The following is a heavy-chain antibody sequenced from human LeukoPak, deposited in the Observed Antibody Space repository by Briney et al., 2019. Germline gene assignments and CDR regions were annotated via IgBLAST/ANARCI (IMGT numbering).Heavy chain of an antibody. CDR2: ISYDGSNK. V-gene: IGHV3-30*04. J-gene: IGHJ4*02. D-gene: IGHD2-21*02. CDR3: AREIVVVTFLLLSFAGY. Sequence: GGSLRLSCAASGFTFSSYAMHWVRQAPGKGLEWVAVISYDGSNKYYADSVKGRFTISRDNSKNTLYLQMNSLRAEDTAVYYCAREIVVVTFLLLSFAGYWGQGTLVTVSS. CDR1: GFTFSSYA.